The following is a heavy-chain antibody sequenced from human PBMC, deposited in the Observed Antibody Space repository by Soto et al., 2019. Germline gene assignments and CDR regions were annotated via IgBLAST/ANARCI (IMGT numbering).Heavy chain of an antibody. J-gene: IGHJ4*02. CDR2: IKQDGSEK. CDR1: GFTFSSYW. V-gene: IGHV3-7*01. Sequence: GGSLRLSCAASGFTFSSYWMSWVRQAPGKGLEWVANIKQDGSEKYYVDSVKGRFTISRDNAKNSLYLQMNSLRAEDTAVYYCARDQGYSSGWSFDYWGQGPLVTVYS. CDR3: ARDQGYSSGWSFDY. D-gene: IGHD6-19*01.